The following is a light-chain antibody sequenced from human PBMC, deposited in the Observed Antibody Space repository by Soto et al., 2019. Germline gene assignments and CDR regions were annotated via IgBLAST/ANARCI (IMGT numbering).Light chain of an antibody. CDR1: QSIINNY. J-gene: IGKJ4*01. CDR2: LTS. CDR3: QQYQWWPLT. Sequence: EVVLTQSPGTLSLSPGERATLSCRASQSIINNYLAWYQQRPGQAPRLLIYLTSTRATGVPARFSGSGSGTDFTLTISSLQSEDFAFYYCQQYQWWPLTFGGGTKVEIK. V-gene: IGKV3-20*01.